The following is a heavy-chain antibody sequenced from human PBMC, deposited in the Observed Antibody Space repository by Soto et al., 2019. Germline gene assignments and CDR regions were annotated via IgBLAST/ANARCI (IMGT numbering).Heavy chain of an antibody. CDR1: EFTFNSYP. CDR2: ISYDGYNK. Sequence: GWSLRLSCSASEFTFNSYPMHWVRRAPGKGLEWVAVISYDGYNKYYADSVKGRFTISRDNSKNTLYLQMNSLRAEDTAVYYCERDCDDSNGYYGPFDYWGQGILVTVSS. J-gene: IGHJ4*02. V-gene: IGHV3-30-3*01. D-gene: IGHD3-22*01. CDR3: ERDCDDSNGYYGPFDY.